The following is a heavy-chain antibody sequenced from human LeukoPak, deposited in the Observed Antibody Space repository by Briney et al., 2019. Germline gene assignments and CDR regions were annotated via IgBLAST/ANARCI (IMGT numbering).Heavy chain of an antibody. V-gene: IGHV1-18*01. Sequence: ASVNVSCKASGYTFTSYGISWVRQAPGQGLEWMGWISAYNGNTNYAQKLQGRVTMTTDTSTSTAYMELRSLRSDDTAVYYCAREFAPIMDGDTRYYYYYYMDVWGKGTTVTVSS. D-gene: IGHD4-17*01. CDR2: ISAYNGNT. CDR1: GYTFTSYG. CDR3: AREFAPIMDGDTRYYYYYYMDV. J-gene: IGHJ6*03.